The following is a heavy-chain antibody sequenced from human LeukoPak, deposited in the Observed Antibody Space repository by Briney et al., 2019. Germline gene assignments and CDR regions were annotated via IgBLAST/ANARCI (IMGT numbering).Heavy chain of an antibody. J-gene: IGHJ4*02. V-gene: IGHV1-69*04. CDR3: ATGRGGYCGGDCYSGLLRFDY. D-gene: IGHD2-21*01. Sequence: SVKVSCKASGGTFSSYAISWVRQAPGQGLEWMGRIIPILGIANYAQKFQGRVTITADKSTSTAYMELSSLRSEDTAVYYCATGRGGYCGGDCYSGLLRFDYWGQGTLVTVSS. CDR2: IIPILGIA. CDR1: GGTFSSYA.